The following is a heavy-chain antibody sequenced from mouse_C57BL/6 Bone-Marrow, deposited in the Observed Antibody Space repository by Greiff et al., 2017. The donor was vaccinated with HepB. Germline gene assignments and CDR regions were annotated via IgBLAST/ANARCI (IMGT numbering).Heavy chain of an antibody. V-gene: IGHV1-62-2*01. J-gene: IGHJ3*01. D-gene: IGHD1-1*01. CDR1: GYTFTEYT. CDR2: FYPGSGSI. Sequence: QVQLQQSGAELVKPGASVKLSCKASGYTFTEYTIHWVKQRSGQGLEWIGWFYPGSGSIKYNEKVKDKATLTADKASSTVDMELSRLTSEDAAVYFCARHEGYYYGSSPFAYWGQGTLVTVSA. CDR3: ARHEGYYYGSSPFAY.